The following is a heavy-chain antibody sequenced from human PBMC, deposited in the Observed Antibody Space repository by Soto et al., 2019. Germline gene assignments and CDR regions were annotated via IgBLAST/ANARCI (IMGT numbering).Heavy chain of an antibody. CDR1: GFTFRSYA. J-gene: IGHJ4*02. Sequence: LXLSCAASGFTFRSYAMSWVRQAPGKGLEWVSAISGSGGSTYYADSVKGRFTISRDNSKNTLYLQMNNLRAEDTAVYYCAKRGMETYYYDSSGYAFDYWGQGTLVTVSS. V-gene: IGHV3-23*01. CDR2: ISGSGGST. D-gene: IGHD3-22*01. CDR3: AKRGMETYYYDSSGYAFDY.